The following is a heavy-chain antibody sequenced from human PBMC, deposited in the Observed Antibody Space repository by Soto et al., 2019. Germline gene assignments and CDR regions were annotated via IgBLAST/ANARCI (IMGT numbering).Heavy chain of an antibody. CDR1: GFTFSGSA. D-gene: IGHD3-22*01. CDR2: IRSKANSYAT. CDR3: TTVVVTPHDAFDI. Sequence: GGSLRLSCAASGFTFSGSAMHWVRQASGKGLEWVGRIRSKANSYATAYAASVKGRFTISRDDSKNTAYLQMNSLKTEDTAVYYCTTVVVTPHDAFDIWGQGTMVTVSS. V-gene: IGHV3-73*01. J-gene: IGHJ3*02.